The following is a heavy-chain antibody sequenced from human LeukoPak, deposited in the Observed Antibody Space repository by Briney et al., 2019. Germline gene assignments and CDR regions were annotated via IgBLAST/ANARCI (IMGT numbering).Heavy chain of an antibody. D-gene: IGHD4-17*01. J-gene: IGHJ6*03. CDR1: GGSISSSSYY. V-gene: IGHV4-39*01. Sequence: KASETLSLTCTVSGGSISSSSYYWGWIRQPPGKGLEWIGSIYYSGSPYYNPSLKSRITISVDTSKNQFSLKLSSVTAADTAVYYCSTLGTTVTTDYYYYYMDVWGKGTTVTVSS. CDR2: IYYSGSP. CDR3: STLGTTVTTDYYYYYMDV.